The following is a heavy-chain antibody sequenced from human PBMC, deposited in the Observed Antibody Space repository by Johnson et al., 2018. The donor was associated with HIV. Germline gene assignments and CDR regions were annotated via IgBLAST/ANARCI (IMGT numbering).Heavy chain of an antibody. Sequence: VQLVESGGGLVQPGRSLRLSCAASGFTFDDYAMHWVRQAPGKGLEWVSGISWNSGSIGYADSVKGRFTISRDNAKNSLYLQMNSLRAEDTALYYCARVTGGYYSSSFGNAFDIWGQGTMVTVSS. CDR2: ISWNSGSI. CDR3: ARVTGGYYSSSFGNAFDI. V-gene: IGHV3-9*01. J-gene: IGHJ3*02. D-gene: IGHD6-6*01. CDR1: GFTFDDYA.